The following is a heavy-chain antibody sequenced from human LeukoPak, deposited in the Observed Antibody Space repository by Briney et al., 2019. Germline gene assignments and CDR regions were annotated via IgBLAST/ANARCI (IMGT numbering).Heavy chain of an antibody. CDR2: IYYSGST. CDR3: ARLAWGRLDY. V-gene: IGHV4-59*01. J-gene: IGHJ4*02. CDR1: GGSISSYY. Sequence: SETLSLTCTVSGGSISSYYWSWIRQPPGKGLEWIGYIYYSGSTNYNPSLKSRVTISVDTSKNQFSLKLSSVTAADTAVYYCARLAWGRLDYWGQGTLVTVSS. D-gene: IGHD7-27*01.